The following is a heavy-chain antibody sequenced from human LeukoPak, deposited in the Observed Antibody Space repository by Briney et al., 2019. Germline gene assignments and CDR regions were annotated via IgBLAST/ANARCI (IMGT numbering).Heavy chain of an antibody. D-gene: IGHD3-16*02. J-gene: IGHJ4*02. CDR1: GFTLSSYS. V-gene: IGHV3-21*01. CDR2: INSSSYI. CDR3: AAAPYDYVWGSYRQFDY. Sequence: GGSLRLFCGPSGFTLSSYSMNWVRQAPGRGLAWVSSINSSSYIYYAASVKGRFTISSDNAKNSLYLQMTSLRAEDTAVYYCAAAPYDYVWGSYRQFDYWGQGTLVTVSS.